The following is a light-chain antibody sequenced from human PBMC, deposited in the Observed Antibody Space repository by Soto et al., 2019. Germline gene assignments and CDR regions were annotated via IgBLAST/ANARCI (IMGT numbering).Light chain of an antibody. V-gene: IGKV1-5*03. CDR1: QTISSW. J-gene: IGKJ5*01. CDR2: KAS. CDR3: QQYNDYSAWT. Sequence: DIQMTQSPSTLSGSVGDRVTITCRASQTISSWLAWYQQKPGKAPNLLIYKASHLEDGVPSRFSGTESGTEFTLTISSLRPDDFATYYCQQYNDYSAWTFGQGTRLEIK.